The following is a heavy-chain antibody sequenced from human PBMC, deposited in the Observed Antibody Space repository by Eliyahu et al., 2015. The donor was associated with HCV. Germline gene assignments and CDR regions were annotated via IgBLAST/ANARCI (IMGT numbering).Heavy chain of an antibody. J-gene: IGHJ6*02. V-gene: IGHV1-8*01. CDR3: GRVLRGVDV. CDR1: GYTFTSYD. D-gene: IGHD2/OR15-2a*01. CDR2: MNPNNGNT. Sequence: QVQLVQSGVEVRKPGASVKVSCKASGYTFTSYDINWVRQTTGQGLEWMGWMNPNNGNTGYAPKFQGRVTMTRNTSMGTAYMELTSLRSDDTAVYYCGRVLRGVDVWGQGTTVTVSS.